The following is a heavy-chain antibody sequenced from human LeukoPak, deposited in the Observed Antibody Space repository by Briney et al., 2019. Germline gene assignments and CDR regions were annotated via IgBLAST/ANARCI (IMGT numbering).Heavy chain of an antibody. J-gene: IGHJ6*02. D-gene: IGHD6-13*01. V-gene: IGHV3-53*01. CDR2: SWNSGNI. CDR3: ARLHGSSWSSVYGMDV. Sequence: GGSLRLSCAASGFTVSSNYMSWVRQAPGKGLEWVSGISWNSGNIDYADSVKGRFTISRDNSKNTLYLQMNSLRAEDTAVYYCARLHGSSWSSVYGMDVWGQGTTVTVS. CDR1: GFTVSSNY.